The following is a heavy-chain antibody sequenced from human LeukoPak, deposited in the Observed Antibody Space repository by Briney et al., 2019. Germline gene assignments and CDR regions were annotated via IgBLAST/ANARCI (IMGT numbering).Heavy chain of an antibody. Sequence: GASVKVSCKVSGYTLTELSMHWVRQAPRKGLEWMGGFDPEDGETIYAQKFQGRVTMTEDTSTDTAYMELSSLRSEDTAVYYCATEHIAAAAPTIDGDYQKRYFDYWGQGTLVTVSS. CDR3: ATEHIAAAAPTIDGDYQKRYFDY. CDR2: FDPEDGET. CDR1: GYTLTELS. D-gene: IGHD6-13*01. V-gene: IGHV1-24*01. J-gene: IGHJ4*02.